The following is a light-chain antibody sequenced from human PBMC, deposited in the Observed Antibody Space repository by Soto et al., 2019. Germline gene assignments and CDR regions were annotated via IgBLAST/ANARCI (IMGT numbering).Light chain of an antibody. CDR1: QSVRTH. CDR3: QQSYSPPRT. Sequence: DIQMTQSPSSLSASIGDRVTITCRASQSVRTHLNWYHQKPGKAPELLIYAASSLQAGVPSRFSGSGSGTDFTLTISSLHPEDFGDYYCQQSYSPPRTFGQGNSLEIK. V-gene: IGKV1-39*01. J-gene: IGKJ2*01. CDR2: AAS.